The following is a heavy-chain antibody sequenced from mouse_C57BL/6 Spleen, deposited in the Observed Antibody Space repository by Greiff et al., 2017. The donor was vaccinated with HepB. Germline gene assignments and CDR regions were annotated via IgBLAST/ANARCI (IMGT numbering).Heavy chain of an antibody. Sequence: QVHVKQSGAELVRPGTSVKMSCKASGYTFTNYWIGWAKQRPGHGLEWIGDIYPGGGYTNYNEKFKGKATLTADKSSSTAYMQFSSLTSEDSAIYYCARRGASQAPHYYAMDYWGQGTSVTVSS. V-gene: IGHV1-63*01. J-gene: IGHJ4*01. CDR1: GYTFTNYW. D-gene: IGHD3-2*02. CDR3: ARRGASQAPHYYAMDY. CDR2: IYPGGGYT.